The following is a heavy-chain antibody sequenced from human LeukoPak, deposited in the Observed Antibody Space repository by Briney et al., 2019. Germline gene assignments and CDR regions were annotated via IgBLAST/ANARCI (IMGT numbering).Heavy chain of an antibody. CDR3: ASLGYFDNSGYYPY. V-gene: IGHV3-7*01. CDR1: GFTFSSYW. D-gene: IGHD3-22*01. CDR2: IKQDGSEK. J-gene: IGHJ4*02. Sequence: GGSLRLSCAASGFTFSSYWMTWVRQAPGKGLEWVANIKQDGSEKYYVDSVKGRFTISRDNAKNSLYLQMNSLRDEDTAVYYCASLGYFDNSGYYPYWGQGTLVTVSS.